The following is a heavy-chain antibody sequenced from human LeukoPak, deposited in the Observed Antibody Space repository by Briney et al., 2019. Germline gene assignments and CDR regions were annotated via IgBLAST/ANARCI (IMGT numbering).Heavy chain of an antibody. CDR1: GFTFSSYA. V-gene: IGHV3-23*01. CDR3: ARPHRPYCSGGSCYHFDY. D-gene: IGHD2-15*01. J-gene: IGHJ4*02. Sequence: GGSLRLSCAASGFTFSSYAMSWVRQAPGKGLEWVSAISGSGGSTYYADSVKGRFTISRDNSKNTLYLQMNSLRAEDTAVYYCARPHRPYCSGGSCYHFDYWGQGTLVTVSS. CDR2: ISGSGGST.